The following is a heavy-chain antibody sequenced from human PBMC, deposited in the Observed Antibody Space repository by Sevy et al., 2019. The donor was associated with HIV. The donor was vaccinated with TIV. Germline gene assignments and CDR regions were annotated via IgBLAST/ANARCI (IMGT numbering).Heavy chain of an antibody. D-gene: IGHD2-15*01. CDR2: IYPGHSHT. CDR1: GYSFTNYW. Sequence: VQSLKISCKGSGYSFTNYWIAWVRQMPGKGLESMGIIYPGHSHTRYSPSFEGQVSISADKAINTAYLQWRSLKASDTATYYCASGCSDGSCYSAFDYWGQGTLVCVSS. V-gene: IGHV5-51*01. J-gene: IGHJ4*02. CDR3: ASGCSDGSCYSAFDY.